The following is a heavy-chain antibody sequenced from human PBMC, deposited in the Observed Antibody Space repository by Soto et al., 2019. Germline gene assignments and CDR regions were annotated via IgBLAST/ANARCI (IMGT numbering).Heavy chain of an antibody. CDR3: ARHPGYYDILTGYTTYYFDY. V-gene: IGHV4-59*08. Sequence: PSETLSLTWSISGGSISGYHWNWIRQTQGKGVEWIGYFHNSGNPDYSPSLKSRVTISLDTPKNQFSLKLSSVTAADTAVYYCARHPGYYDILTGYTTYYFDYWGQGILVTVSS. D-gene: IGHD3-9*01. CDR1: GGSISGYH. CDR2: FHNSGNP. J-gene: IGHJ4*02.